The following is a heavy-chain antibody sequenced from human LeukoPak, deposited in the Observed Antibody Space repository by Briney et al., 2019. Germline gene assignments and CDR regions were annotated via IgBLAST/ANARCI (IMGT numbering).Heavy chain of an antibody. CDR1: GGSISSSSYY. V-gene: IGHV4-39*07. Sequence: SETLSLTCTVSGGSISSSSYYWGWIRQPPGKGLEWIGSIYYSGSTYYNPSLKSRVTISVDTSKNQFSLKLSSVTAADTAVYYCARDRSRSTDAFDIWGQGTMVTVSS. CDR2: IYYSGST. J-gene: IGHJ3*02. CDR3: ARDRSRSTDAFDI. D-gene: IGHD1-26*01.